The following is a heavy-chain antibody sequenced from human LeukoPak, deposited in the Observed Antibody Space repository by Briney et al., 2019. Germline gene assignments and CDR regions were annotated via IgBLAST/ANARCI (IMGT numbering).Heavy chain of an antibody. CDR3: ARFDLLSGAFDY. CDR1: GGSISSSSYY. CDR2: IYHSGST. Sequence: SETLSLTCTVSGGSISSSSYYWGWIRQPPGKGLEWIGSIYHSGSTYYNPSLKSRVTISVDTSKNQFSLKLSSVTAADTAVYYCARFDLLSGAFDYWGQGTLVTVSS. D-gene: IGHD2-15*01. J-gene: IGHJ4*02. V-gene: IGHV4-39*07.